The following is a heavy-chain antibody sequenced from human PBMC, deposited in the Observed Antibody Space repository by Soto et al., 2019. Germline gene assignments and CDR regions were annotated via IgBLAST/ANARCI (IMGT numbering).Heavy chain of an antibody. J-gene: IGHJ4*02. CDR1: GYTFTSYG. D-gene: IGHD3-22*01. CDR3: ARDLFNFCDSSGYVY. V-gene: IGHV1-18*01. Sequence: QVQLVQSGAEVKKPGASVKVSCKASGYTFTSYGISWVRQAPGQGLEWMGWISAYNGNTNYAQKLQGRVTMTTDTTASTAYMQLRSRRSDDTAVYYCARDLFNFCDSSGYVYWCQGTLVTVSS. CDR2: ISAYNGNT.